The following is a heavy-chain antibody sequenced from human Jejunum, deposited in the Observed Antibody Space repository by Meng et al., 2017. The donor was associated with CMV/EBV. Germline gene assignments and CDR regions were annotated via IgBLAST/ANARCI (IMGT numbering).Heavy chain of an antibody. CDR3: ARKYCGSSNCYPFDY. V-gene: IGHV4-34*01. Sequence: YGGSFSGYYLSWLRQSPGQGLEWIGQINHSGSASYNPSLRRRVTISEDTSKNQFSLRLTSVTAADTAIYYCARKYCGSSNCYPFDYWGQGELVTVSS. D-gene: IGHD2-2*01. J-gene: IGHJ4*02. CDR1: GGSFSGYY. CDR2: INHSGSA.